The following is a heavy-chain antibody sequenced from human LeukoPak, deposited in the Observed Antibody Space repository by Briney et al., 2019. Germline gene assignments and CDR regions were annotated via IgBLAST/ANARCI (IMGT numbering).Heavy chain of an antibody. CDR1: GYTFTSYY. CDR2: INPSGGST. V-gene: IGHV1-46*01. CDR3: ARDLGLIAVAGTNDYYYYGMDV. D-gene: IGHD6-19*01. Sequence: GASVKVSCKASGYTFTSYYMHWVRQAPGQGLEWMGIINPSGGSTSYAQKFQGRVTMTRDTSTSTVYMELSSLRSEDTAVYYCARDLGLIAVAGTNDYYYYGMDVWGQGTTVIVSS. J-gene: IGHJ6*02.